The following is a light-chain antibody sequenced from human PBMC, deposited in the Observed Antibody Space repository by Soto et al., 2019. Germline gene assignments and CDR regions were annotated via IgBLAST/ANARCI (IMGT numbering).Light chain of an antibody. Sequence: IVLTQSPGTVSLSPGERATLSCRASQSGSSSYLAWYQQRPGQAPWLLIFGASTRATGIPDRFSGSGSGTDFTLTISRLEPEDSAVYFCQHYGSSQWTFGQWTFGQGTKVEI. J-gene: IGKJ1*01. CDR3: QHYGSSQWTFGQWT. CDR2: GAS. CDR1: QSGSSSY. V-gene: IGKV3-20*01.